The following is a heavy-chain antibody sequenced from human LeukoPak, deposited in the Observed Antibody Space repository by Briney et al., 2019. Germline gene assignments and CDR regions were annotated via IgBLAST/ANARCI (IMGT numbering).Heavy chain of an antibody. CDR1: GYTFTSYD. CDR3: ARVKPWDGYNPYYLDY. D-gene: IGHD5-24*01. J-gene: IGHJ4*02. V-gene: IGHV1-8*03. CDR2: MNPNSGNT. Sequence: ASVKVSCKASGYTFTSYDINWVRQATGQGLEWMGWMNPNSGNTGYAQKFQDRVTITRNSSISTAYMELSSLRSEDTAVYYCARVKPWDGYNPYYLDYWGQGTLVTVSS.